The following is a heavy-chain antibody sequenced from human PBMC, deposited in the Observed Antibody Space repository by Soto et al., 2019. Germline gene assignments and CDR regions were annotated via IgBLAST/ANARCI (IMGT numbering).Heavy chain of an antibody. V-gene: IGHV3-15*07. Sequence: EVQVVESGGGLVKPGGSLRLSCAASGFTFAKGWMNWVRQAPGKGLEWVGHIKSESGGGTADYGTPVKGRFTISRDDSKNIVYLQKNRLKTEDTAVYYCTTIHGEKGWCIDYWGQGTLVTVSS. CDR1: GFTFAKGW. CDR3: TTIHGEKGWCIDY. CDR2: IKSESGGGTA. J-gene: IGHJ4*02. D-gene: IGHD2-21*01.